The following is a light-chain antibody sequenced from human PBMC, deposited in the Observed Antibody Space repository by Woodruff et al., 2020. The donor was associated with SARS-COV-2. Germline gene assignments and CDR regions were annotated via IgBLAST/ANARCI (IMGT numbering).Light chain of an antibody. J-gene: IGLJ3*02. CDR3: CSYAGSYTRV. CDR2: DVS. Sequence: TSSDVCGYNYVSWYQQHPGNAPKLMIYDVSKRPSGVPDRFSGSKSGNTASLTISGLQAEDEADYYCCSYAGSYTRVFGGGTK. CDR1: SSDVCGYNY. V-gene: IGLV2-11*01.